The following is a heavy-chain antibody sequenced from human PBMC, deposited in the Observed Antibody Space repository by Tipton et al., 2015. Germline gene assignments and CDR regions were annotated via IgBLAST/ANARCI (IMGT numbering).Heavy chain of an antibody. CDR3: ARGSSPGRRGLTWFDP. CDR1: GVSVSTYTYY. Sequence: TLSLTCNVSGVSVSTYTYYWTWIRQTPGKGLEWIGYIHYSGTNDYNPSLKSRVTMSVDTSKNLFSLKLNSVTTADTAVYYCARGSSPGRRGLTWFDPWGQGTLVTVSS. D-gene: IGHD6-6*01. J-gene: IGHJ5*02. CDR2: IHYSGTN. V-gene: IGHV4-61*01.